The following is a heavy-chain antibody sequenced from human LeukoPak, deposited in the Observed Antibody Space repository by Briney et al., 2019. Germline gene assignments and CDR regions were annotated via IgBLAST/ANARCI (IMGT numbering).Heavy chain of an antibody. D-gene: IGHD1/OR15-1a*01. CDR1: GFSFSSYP. J-gene: IGHJ4*02. V-gene: IGHV3-23*01. CDR3: AKDLGKWEHPG. CDR2: ISGGGGYI. Sequence: PGGSLRLPCAASGFSFSSYPMTWVRQAPGKGLEWVSSISGGGGYIYYADSVKGRFTISRDDSRDTLYLQMNSLRAEDTAVYYCAKDLGKWEHPGWGQGTLVTVSS.